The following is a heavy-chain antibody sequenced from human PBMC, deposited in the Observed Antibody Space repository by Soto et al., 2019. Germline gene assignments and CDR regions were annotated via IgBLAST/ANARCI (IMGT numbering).Heavy chain of an antibody. CDR2: IWYDGSNK. CDR1: GFTFSSYG. V-gene: IGHV3-33*01. Sequence: QVQLVESGGGVVQPGRSLRLSCAASGFTFSSYGMHWVRQAPGKGLEWVAVIWYDGSNKYYADSVKGRFTISRDNSKNTLYLQMNSLRAVDTAVYYCARDYDFWSGSETYYYYYGMDVWGQGTTVTVSS. D-gene: IGHD3-3*01. CDR3: ARDYDFWSGSETYYYYYGMDV. J-gene: IGHJ6*02.